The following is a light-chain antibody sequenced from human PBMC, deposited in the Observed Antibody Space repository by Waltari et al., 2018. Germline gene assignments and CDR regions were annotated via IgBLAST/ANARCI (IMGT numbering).Light chain of an antibody. CDR1: KLGTTY. Sequence: SYELTQPPSVSVSPGQTASITCSGDKLGTTYVCWYQQRPGQSPVLVIYQDTKRPSGTPDRFSGSNSGNTATLTISGTQAMDEAAYYCQVWDSSTHVVFGGGTKLTVL. CDR2: QDT. V-gene: IGLV3-1*01. J-gene: IGLJ2*01. CDR3: QVWDSSTHVV.